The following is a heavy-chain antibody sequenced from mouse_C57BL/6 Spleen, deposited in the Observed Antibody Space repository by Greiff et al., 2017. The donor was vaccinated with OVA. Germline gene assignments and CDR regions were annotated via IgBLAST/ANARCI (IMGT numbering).Heavy chain of an antibody. CDR2: IYPGDGDT. CDR3: ARGSYYGNYMSNWYFDD. J-gene: IGHJ1*03. Sequence: VQLQQSGAELVKPGASVKMSCKASGYAFSSYWMNWVKQRPGKGLEWIGQIYPGDGDTNYNGKFKGKATLTADKSSSTAYMQLSSLTSEDSAVYFGARGSYYGNYMSNWYFDDWGTGTTVTVSS. D-gene: IGHD2-1*01. V-gene: IGHV1-80*01. CDR1: GYAFSSYW.